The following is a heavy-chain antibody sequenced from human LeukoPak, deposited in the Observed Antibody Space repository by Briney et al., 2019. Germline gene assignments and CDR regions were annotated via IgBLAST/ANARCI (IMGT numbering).Heavy chain of an antibody. CDR1: GGSISSSSYY. CDR3: ARVPHYYDFWSGHIDY. CDR2: IYYSGST. D-gene: IGHD3-3*01. Sequence: SETLSLTCTVSGGSISSSSYYWGWIRQPPGKGLEWIGSIYYSGSTYYNPSLKSRVTISVATSKNQFSLKLSSVTAADTAVYCCARVPHYYDFWSGHIDYWGQGTLVTVSS. J-gene: IGHJ4*02. V-gene: IGHV4-39*07.